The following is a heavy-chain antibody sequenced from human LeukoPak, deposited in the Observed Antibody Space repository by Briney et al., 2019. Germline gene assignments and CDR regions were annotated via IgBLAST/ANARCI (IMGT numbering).Heavy chain of an antibody. CDR2: ISGSGGST. D-gene: IGHD1-26*01. CDR3: AKGRLFSGSSLHY. Sequence: SGGSLRLSCAASGFTFGSYAMNWVRQAPGRGLEWVSTISGSGGSTFYADSVKGRLTISRDNSKNTLFLQMNSLRAEDTAVYFCAKGRLFSGSSLHYWGQGTLVTVSS. CDR1: GFTFGSYA. J-gene: IGHJ4*02. V-gene: IGHV3-23*01.